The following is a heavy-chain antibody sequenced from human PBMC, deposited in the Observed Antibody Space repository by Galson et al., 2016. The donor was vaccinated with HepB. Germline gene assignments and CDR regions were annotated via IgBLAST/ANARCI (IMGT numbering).Heavy chain of an antibody. D-gene: IGHD6-19*01. CDR2: ISGYNGDT. J-gene: IGHJ4*02. Sequence: SVKVPCKASGYTFTSYGISWVRQAPGQGLEWMGWISGYNGDTNYAQKLQGRVSMTTDTSTSTVYMELRSLRSDDTAVYYCVRDSLGRAVAGTEDYWGQGTLVTVSS. CDR1: GYTFTSYG. V-gene: IGHV1-18*01. CDR3: VRDSLGRAVAGTEDY.